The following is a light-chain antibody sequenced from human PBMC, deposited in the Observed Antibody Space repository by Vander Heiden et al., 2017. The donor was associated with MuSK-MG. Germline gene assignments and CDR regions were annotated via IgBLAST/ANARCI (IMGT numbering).Light chain of an antibody. CDR2: GTS. CDR1: QIVSYHY. Sequence: IVLTQSPGTLSLSPGESATLSCRASQIVSYHYLAWFQQKPGQAPRLLLYGTSSRATGIPDRFSGRGSGTDFTLTISRLEPEDFAVYYCQQYGTSPRTFGQGTKVEIE. CDR3: QQYGTSPRT. J-gene: IGKJ1*01. V-gene: IGKV3-20*01.